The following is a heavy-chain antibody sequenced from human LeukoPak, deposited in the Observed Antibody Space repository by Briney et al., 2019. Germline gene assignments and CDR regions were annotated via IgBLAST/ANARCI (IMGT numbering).Heavy chain of an antibody. V-gene: IGHV4-4*07. D-gene: IGHD3-22*01. CDR2: IYTSGST. CDR1: GGSISSYY. CDR3: ARVMEASSVYYNYFDC. Sequence: SETLSLTCTVSGGSISSYYWNWIRQPAGKGLEWIGRIYTSGSTDYSPSLKSRVTMSVDTSKNQFSLKLSSVTAADTAVYYCARVMEASSVYYNYFDCWGHGTLVTVSS. J-gene: IGHJ4*01.